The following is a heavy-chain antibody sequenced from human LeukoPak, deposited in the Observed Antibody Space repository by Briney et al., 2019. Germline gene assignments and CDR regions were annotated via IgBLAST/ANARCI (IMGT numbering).Heavy chain of an antibody. J-gene: IGHJ6*03. V-gene: IGHV4-59*01. CDR2: IYYSGST. Sequence: PSETLSLTCTVSGGSISSYYWSWIRQPPGKGLEWIGYIYYSGSTNYNPSLKSRVTISIDTSKNQFSLKLSSVTAADTVVYYCARNYCSSTSCYGYYYYYMDVWGKGTTVTVSS. CDR3: ARNYCSSTSCYGYYYYYMDV. CDR1: GGSISSYY. D-gene: IGHD2-2*01.